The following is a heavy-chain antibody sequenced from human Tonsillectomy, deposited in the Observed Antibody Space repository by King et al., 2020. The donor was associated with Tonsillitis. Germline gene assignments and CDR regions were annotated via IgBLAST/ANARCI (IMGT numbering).Heavy chain of an antibody. Sequence: VQLVEFGGGLVQPGGSLRLSCAASGFTFSTYDMHWVRQATGKGLEWVSGIGTAGDTYYAGSVKGRFTISRENAKNSLYLQMNSLRPGDMAVYYCARGLGGGSPYYYYGMDVWGQGTTVTVSS. D-gene: IGHD2-15*01. V-gene: IGHV3-13*01. J-gene: IGHJ6*02. CDR2: IGTAGDT. CDR3: ARGLGGGSPYYYYGMDV. CDR1: GFTFSTYD.